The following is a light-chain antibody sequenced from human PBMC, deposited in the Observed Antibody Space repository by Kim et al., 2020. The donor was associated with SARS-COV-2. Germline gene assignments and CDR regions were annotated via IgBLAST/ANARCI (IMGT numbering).Light chain of an antibody. V-gene: IGLV3-1*01. CDR3: QAWDSSAVV. CDR1: KLGDKY. J-gene: IGLJ2*01. Sequence: SVSPGQTASITCSGDKLGDKYACWYQQKPGQSPVLVIYQDSKRPSGIPERFSGSNSGNTATLTIGGTQAMDEADYYCQAWDSSAVVFGGGTQLTVL. CDR2: QDS.